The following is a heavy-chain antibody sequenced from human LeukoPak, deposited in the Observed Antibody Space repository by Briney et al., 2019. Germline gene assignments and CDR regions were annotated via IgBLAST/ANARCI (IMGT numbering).Heavy chain of an antibody. CDR3: AKDYPYYYDSSGYYY. D-gene: IGHD3-22*01. Sequence: GGSLRLSCAASGFTFSSYAMSWVRQAPGKGLEWVSAISGSGGSTYYADSVKGRFTISRDNSKNALYLQMNSLRAEDTAVYYCAKDYPYYYDSSGYYYWGQGTLVTVSS. V-gene: IGHV3-23*01. CDR1: GFTFSSYA. CDR2: ISGSGGST. J-gene: IGHJ4*02.